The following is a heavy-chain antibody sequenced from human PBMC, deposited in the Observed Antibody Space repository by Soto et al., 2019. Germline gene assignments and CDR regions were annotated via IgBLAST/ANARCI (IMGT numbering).Heavy chain of an antibody. CDR2: ISGSGGST. J-gene: IGHJ4*02. Sequence: GGSLRLSCAASGFTFSSYAMSWVRQAPGEWLELVLAISGSGGSTYDADAVKGRFTISREKSENTLYLQMNSLRAEDTAVYYCAKDRAGSGNWGQGALVTVSS. CDR3: AKDRAGSGN. CDR1: GFTFSSYA. D-gene: IGHD6-13*01. V-gene: IGHV3-23*01.